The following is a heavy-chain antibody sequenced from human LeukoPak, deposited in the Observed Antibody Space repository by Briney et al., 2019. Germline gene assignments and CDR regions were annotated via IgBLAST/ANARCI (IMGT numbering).Heavy chain of an antibody. D-gene: IGHD6-13*01. Sequence: GASVKVSCRASGYTFTAYFIYWVRQAPGQGLEWVGWINPSNGRTNSAQKFQGRVTMTRDTSISTAYMELSSLRSDDTAVYYCARAHVLRSSSRSFQHWGQGTLVSVAS. J-gene: IGHJ1*01. CDR2: INPSNGRT. V-gene: IGHV1-2*02. CDR3: ARAHVLRSSSRSFQH. CDR1: GYTFTAYF.